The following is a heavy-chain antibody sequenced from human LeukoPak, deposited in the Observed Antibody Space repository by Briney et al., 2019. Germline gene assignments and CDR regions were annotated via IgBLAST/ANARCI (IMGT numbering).Heavy chain of an antibody. CDR3: ARFITNWFDP. CDR2: INHSGST. D-gene: IGHD3-16*02. Sequence: SETLSLTCAVYGGSFSGDYWSWIRQPPGKGLEWIGEINHSGSTNYNPSLKSRVTISVDTSKNQFSLKLSSVTAADTAVYYCARFITNWFDPWGQGTLVTVSS. V-gene: IGHV4-34*01. J-gene: IGHJ5*02. CDR1: GGSFSGDY.